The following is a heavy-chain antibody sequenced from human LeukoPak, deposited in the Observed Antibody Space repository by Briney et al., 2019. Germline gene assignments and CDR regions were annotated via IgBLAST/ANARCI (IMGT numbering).Heavy chain of an antibody. J-gene: IGHJ6*03. CDR1: GFTFDDYG. CDR3: ARSEMGYYYYYMDV. Sequence: PGGSLRLSCAASGFTFDDYGMTWVRQAPGKGLEWVSGINWSGGSTSYADSVKGRFTISRDNVKNSLYLQMNSLRAEDTGVYYCARSEMGYYYYYMDVWGKGTTVTVSS. D-gene: IGHD2-8*01. CDR2: INWSGGST. V-gene: IGHV3-20*04.